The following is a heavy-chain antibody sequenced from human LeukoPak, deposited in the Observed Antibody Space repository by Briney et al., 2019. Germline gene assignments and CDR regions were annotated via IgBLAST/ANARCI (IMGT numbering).Heavy chain of an antibody. J-gene: IGHJ2*01. CDR1: GYTFTTYW. CDR2: IYPDDSDT. CDR3: ARLGGDTYYFGSASYPNWYFDL. D-gene: IGHD3-10*01. Sequence: GESPKIFCQASGYTFTTYWNGWVRQMPGKGVEGMGIIYPDDSDTTYSPSFQGQVTTSDDNSFSTAYLQWSSLKASDTAIYYCARLGGDTYYFGSASYPNWYFDLWGRGTLVTVSS. V-gene: IGHV5-51*01.